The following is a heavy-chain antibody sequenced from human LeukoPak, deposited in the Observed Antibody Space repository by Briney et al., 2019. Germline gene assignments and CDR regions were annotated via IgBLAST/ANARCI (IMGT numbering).Heavy chain of an antibody. CDR2: VLYDGSLK. D-gene: IGHD6-19*01. CDR1: GFTLSSYD. Sequence: PGRSLRLSCAASGFTLSSYDMHWVRQAPGKGLEWVAFVLYDGSLKYYADSVRGRVTISRDNSKNTLYLQMNSLRAEDTAVYYCARAAFIAVAATDYWGQGTLVTVSS. V-gene: IGHV3-30*03. CDR3: ARAAFIAVAATDY. J-gene: IGHJ4*02.